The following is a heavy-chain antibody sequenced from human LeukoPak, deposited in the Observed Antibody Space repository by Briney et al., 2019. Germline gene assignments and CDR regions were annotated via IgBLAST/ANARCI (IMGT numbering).Heavy chain of an antibody. CDR1: GGSISSYY. Sequence: SSETLSLTCTVSGGSISSYYWSWIRQPPGKGLEWIGYIYYSGSTNYNPSLKSRVTISVDTSKNQFSLKLSSVTAADTAVYYCARTMENGYNSKRAYYYYYYMDVWGKGTTVTISS. CDR2: IYYSGST. D-gene: IGHD5-24*01. V-gene: IGHV4-59*01. J-gene: IGHJ6*03. CDR3: ARTMENGYNSKRAYYYYYYMDV.